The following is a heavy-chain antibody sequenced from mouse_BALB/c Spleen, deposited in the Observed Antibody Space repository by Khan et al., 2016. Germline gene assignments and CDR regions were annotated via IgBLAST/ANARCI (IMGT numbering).Heavy chain of an antibody. V-gene: IGHV1-9*01. CDR3: ARAWYSMDY. Sequence: QVQLQQSGAELMKPGASVKISCKATGYTFSNFGIEWVKQRPGHGLEWIGDILPGSGYSNSNENFKGKATFTADASSNTSYIQLISLTSEDSAVYFCARAWYSMDYWGQGTSVTVSS. J-gene: IGHJ4*01. CDR1: GYTFSNFG. CDR2: ILPGSGYS.